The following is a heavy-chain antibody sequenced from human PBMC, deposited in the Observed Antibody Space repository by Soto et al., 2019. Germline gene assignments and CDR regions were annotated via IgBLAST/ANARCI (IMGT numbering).Heavy chain of an antibody. Sequence: GGSLRLSCAASGFTFSSYGMHWVRQAPGKGLEWVSAISGSGGSTYYADSVKGRFTISRDNSKNTLYLQMNSLRAEDTAVYYCAKDSRVITMVRGRHSYYYGMDVWGQGTTVTVSS. CDR2: ISGSGGST. J-gene: IGHJ6*02. V-gene: IGHV3-23*01. CDR3: AKDSRVITMVRGRHSYYYGMDV. CDR1: GFTFSSYG. D-gene: IGHD3-10*01.